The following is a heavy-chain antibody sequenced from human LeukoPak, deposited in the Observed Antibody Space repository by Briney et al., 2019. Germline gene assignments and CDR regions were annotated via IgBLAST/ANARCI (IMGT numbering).Heavy chain of an antibody. V-gene: IGHV3-21*01. J-gene: IGHJ6*03. Sequence: GGSLRLSCAASGFTFSSYSMNWVRQAPGKGLEWVSSISSSSSYIYYADSVKGRFTISRDNAKNSLYLQMNSLRAEDTAVHYCARDSHSYYYYMDVWGKGNTVTVSS. CDR1: GFTFSSYS. CDR2: ISSSSSYI. CDR3: ARDSHSYYYYMDV.